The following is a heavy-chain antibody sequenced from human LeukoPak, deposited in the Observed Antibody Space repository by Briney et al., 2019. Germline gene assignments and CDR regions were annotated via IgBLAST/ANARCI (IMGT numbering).Heavy chain of an antibody. Sequence: ASVKVSCKASGYTFTGYYMHWVRQAPGQGLEWMGWINPNSGGTNYAQKFQGWVTMTRDTSISTAYMELSRLRSDDTAVYYCARGRYYDILTGTLMGRAFDIGGQGTMVTVSS. D-gene: IGHD3-9*01. CDR3: ARGRYYDILTGTLMGRAFDI. J-gene: IGHJ3*02. CDR1: GYTFTGYY. V-gene: IGHV1-2*04. CDR2: INPNSGGT.